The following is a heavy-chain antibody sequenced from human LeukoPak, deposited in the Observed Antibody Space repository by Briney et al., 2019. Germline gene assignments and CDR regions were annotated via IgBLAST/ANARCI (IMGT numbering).Heavy chain of an antibody. CDR1: GFTFSSYA. D-gene: IGHD3-10*01. CDR3: PKSRITMVRGVITNFDY. V-gene: IGHV3-23*01. CDR2: ISGSGGST. J-gene: IGHJ4*02. Sequence: GGSLRLSCAASGFTFSSYAVSWVRQAPGKGLEWVSAISGSGGSTYYADSVKGRFTISRDNSKNTLYLQMNSLRAEDTAVYYCPKSRITMVRGVITNFDYWGQGTLVTVSS.